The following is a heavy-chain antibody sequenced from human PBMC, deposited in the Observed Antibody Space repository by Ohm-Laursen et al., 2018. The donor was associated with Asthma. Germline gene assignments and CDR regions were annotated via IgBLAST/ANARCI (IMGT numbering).Heavy chain of an antibody. CDR2: IYYTGTT. Sequence: TLSLTCTVSGGSINSGGYYWSWIRQPPGKGLEWIGYIYYTGTTNYNPSFKSRLSISVDTSMNQFSLNLTSVTAADTAVYYCARRYCTGGSCSFDSWGQGTLVTVSS. V-gene: IGHV4-61*08. D-gene: IGHD2-15*01. J-gene: IGHJ4*02. CDR3: ARRYCTGGSCSFDS. CDR1: GGSINSGGYY.